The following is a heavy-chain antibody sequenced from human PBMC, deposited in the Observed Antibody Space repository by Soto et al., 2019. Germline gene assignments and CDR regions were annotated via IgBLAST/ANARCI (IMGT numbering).Heavy chain of an antibody. CDR2: VSAFNGHT. D-gene: IGHD3-9*01. V-gene: IGHV1-18*04. Sequence: QVQLVQSGGEVKKPGASVKVSCKASGYTFNSYGIIWVRQAPGHGLEGMGWVSAFNGHTNFAQRFQGRVSMTTDTSTTTAYMELRGLTSDDTAVYYCARAHFLTGYYRLFDFWGQGALVTVSS. CDR3: ARAHFLTGYYRLFDF. CDR1: GYTFNSYG. J-gene: IGHJ4*02.